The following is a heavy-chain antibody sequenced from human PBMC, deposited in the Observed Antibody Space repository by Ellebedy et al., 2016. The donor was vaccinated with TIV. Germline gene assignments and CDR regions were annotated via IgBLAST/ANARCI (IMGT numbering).Heavy chain of an antibody. Sequence: AASVKVSCKASGETSSSHALSWVRQAPGQRLEWVGRIIPILNVVNYARKFQGRVTITADKSTSTAYMELSSLRSEDTAVYYCANIAAAGTTPAGMDVWGQGTTVTVSS. V-gene: IGHV1-69*04. CDR3: ANIAAAGTTPAGMDV. CDR2: IIPILNVV. D-gene: IGHD6-13*01. J-gene: IGHJ6*02. CDR1: GETSSSHA.